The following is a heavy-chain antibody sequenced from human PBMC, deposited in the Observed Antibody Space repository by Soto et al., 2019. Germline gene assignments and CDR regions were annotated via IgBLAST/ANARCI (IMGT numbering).Heavy chain of an antibody. Sequence: SETLSLTCAVYGGSFSGYYWSWIRQPPGKGLEWIGEINHSGSTNYNPSLKSRVTISVDTSKNQFSLKLSSVTAADTAVYYCARGFRRQYGRWGQGTLVTVSS. CDR1: GGSFSGYY. V-gene: IGHV4-34*01. D-gene: IGHD2-8*01. CDR3: ARGFRRQYGR. J-gene: IGHJ4*02. CDR2: INHSGST.